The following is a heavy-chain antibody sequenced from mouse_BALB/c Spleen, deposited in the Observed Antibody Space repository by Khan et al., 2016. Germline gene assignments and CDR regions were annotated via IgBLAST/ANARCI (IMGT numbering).Heavy chain of an antibody. D-gene: IGHD2-3*01. CDR1: GYTFTSYT. J-gene: IGHJ2*01. CDR3: AREGWLLGFFDY. CDR2: VNPSNDYT. Sequence: QVQLQQSGAELARPGASVKMSCKASGYTFTSYTMFWVKQRPGQGLEWLGYVNPSNDYTDYNQKFKDKATLTADKSSSTAYMQLNSQTSEDSAVYYCAREGWLLGFFDYWGQGTTLTVSS. V-gene: IGHV1-4*01.